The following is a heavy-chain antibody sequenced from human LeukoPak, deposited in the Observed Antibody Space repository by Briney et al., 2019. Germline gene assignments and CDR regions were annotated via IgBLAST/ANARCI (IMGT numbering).Heavy chain of an antibody. J-gene: IGHJ4*02. V-gene: IGHV3-15*01. CDR2: IKREREGRTT. CDR3: TNEDCGKADY. Sequence: PGGAPRLSPTASGFYFFEALLGSGPQAPRERPGWGGRIKREREGRTTDYAAPVKGRFTISRDNSKNTVNLQVNSLKTGATAVYYCTNEDCGKADYWGQGTPV. D-gene: IGHD1-1*01. CDR1: GFYFFEAL.